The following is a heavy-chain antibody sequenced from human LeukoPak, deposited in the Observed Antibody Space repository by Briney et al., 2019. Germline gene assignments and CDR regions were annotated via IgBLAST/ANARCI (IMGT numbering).Heavy chain of an antibody. J-gene: IGHJ3*02. D-gene: IGHD2-2*01. CDR1: GFTFSSYS. V-gene: IGHV3-21*03. CDR2: ISSSSSYI. CDR3: AREYCSSTSCYGSKTDAFDI. Sequence: GGSLRLSCAASGFTFSSYSMNWVRQAPGKGLEWVSFISSSSSYIYYADSVKGRFTISRDNAKNSLYLQMNSLRAKDTAVYYCAREYCSSTSCYGSKTDAFDIWGQGTMVTVSS.